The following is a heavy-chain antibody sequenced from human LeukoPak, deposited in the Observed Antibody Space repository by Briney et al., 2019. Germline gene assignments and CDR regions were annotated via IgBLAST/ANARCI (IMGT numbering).Heavy chain of an antibody. D-gene: IGHD3-22*01. CDR1: GGSISNYY. Sequence: PSETLSLTCTVSGGSISNYYWNWIRQPPGKGLEWIGYIYYSGTTNYNPSLKSRVSMSVDTSKNQFSLKLSSVTAADTAVYYCARVAVHYYDSSGYWDYFDYWGQGTLVTVSS. CDR3: ARVAVHYYDSSGYWDYFDY. CDR2: IYYSGTT. V-gene: IGHV4-59*12. J-gene: IGHJ4*02.